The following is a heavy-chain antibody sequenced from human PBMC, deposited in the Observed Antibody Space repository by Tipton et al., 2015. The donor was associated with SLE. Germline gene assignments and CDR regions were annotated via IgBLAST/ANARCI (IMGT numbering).Heavy chain of an antibody. V-gene: IGHV1-69*01. Sequence: QLVQSGAEVKKPGSSVKVSCKASGGTFSSYAISWVRQAPGQGLEWMGGIIPIFGPANYAQKFQGRVTITADEATSTAYMELSSLRSERTAVYYCASYDSSGPTAAFDIWGKGTMVNVSS. CDR2: IIPIFGPA. D-gene: IGHD3-22*01. CDR1: GGTFSSYA. CDR3: ASYDSSGPTAAFDI. J-gene: IGHJ3*02.